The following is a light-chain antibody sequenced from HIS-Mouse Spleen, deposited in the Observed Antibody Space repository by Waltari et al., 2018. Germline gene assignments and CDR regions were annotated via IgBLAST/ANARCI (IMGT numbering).Light chain of an antibody. CDR3: YSTDSSGNHRV. Sequence: SYELTQPPSVSVSPGKTARITCSGDALPKKYAYWYQQKSGPAPVLVIYEDSKRPSGIPERFSGSSSGTIATLTISGTQVEDEADYYCYSTDSSGNHRVFGGGTKLTVL. CDR1: ALPKKY. V-gene: IGLV3-10*01. J-gene: IGLJ2*01. CDR2: EDS.